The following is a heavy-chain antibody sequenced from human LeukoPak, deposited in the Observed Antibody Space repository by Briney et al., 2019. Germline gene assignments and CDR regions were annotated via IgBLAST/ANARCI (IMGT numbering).Heavy chain of an antibody. Sequence: PSETLSLTCTVSGGSISSYYWSWIRQPAGKGLEWIGRIYTSGSTNYNPSLKSRVTIPVDTSKNQFSLKLSSVTAADTAVYYCARVPMVQGNIDYWGQGILVTVSS. V-gene: IGHV4-4*07. J-gene: IGHJ4*02. CDR1: GGSISSYY. D-gene: IGHD3-10*01. CDR3: ARVPMVQGNIDY. CDR2: IYTSGST.